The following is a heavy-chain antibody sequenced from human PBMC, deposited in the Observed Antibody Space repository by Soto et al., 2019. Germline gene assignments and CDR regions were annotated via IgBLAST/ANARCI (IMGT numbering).Heavy chain of an antibody. CDR2: IKQDGSEK. D-gene: IGHD3-9*01. V-gene: IGHV3-7*01. CDR3: AREVAIRYFGTNYYYMDV. Sequence: GGSLRLSCAASGFTFSSYWMSWVRQAPGKGLEWVANIKQDGSEKYYVDSVKGRFTISRDNAKNSLYLQMNSLRAEDTAVYYCAREVAIRYFGTNYYYMDVWGKGTTVTVSS. CDR1: GFTFSSYW. J-gene: IGHJ6*03.